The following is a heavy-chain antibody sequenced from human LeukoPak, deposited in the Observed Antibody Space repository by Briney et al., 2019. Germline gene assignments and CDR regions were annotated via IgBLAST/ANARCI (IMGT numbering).Heavy chain of an antibody. V-gene: IGHV4-39*07. CDR1: GGSISSSSYY. J-gene: IGHJ6*03. CDR2: IYYSGST. CDR3: ARGRDYDSTTYWGDYYMDV. D-gene: IGHD2/OR15-2a*01. Sequence: SETLSLTCTVPGGSISSSSYYWGWIRQPPGKGLEWIGSIYYSGSTYYNPSLKSRVTISVDTSKNQVSLKVSSVTAADTAVYYCARGRDYDSTTYWGDYYMDVWGKGTTVTVSS.